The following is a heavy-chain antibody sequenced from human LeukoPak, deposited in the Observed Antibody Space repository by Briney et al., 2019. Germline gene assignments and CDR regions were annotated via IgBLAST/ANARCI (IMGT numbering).Heavy chain of an antibody. CDR2: IYYSGST. CDR1: GGSVTSGGCY. CDR3: ARGGVASAAFDI. D-gene: IGHD3-10*01. J-gene: IGHJ3*02. V-gene: IGHV4-31*03. Sequence: SETLSLTCSVSGGSVTSGGCYWNWIRQHPGKGLEWIGYIYYSGSTYYNPSLKSRITISLDTSKNQFSLKLSSVTAADTAAYYCARGGVASAAFDIWGRGTMVTVSS.